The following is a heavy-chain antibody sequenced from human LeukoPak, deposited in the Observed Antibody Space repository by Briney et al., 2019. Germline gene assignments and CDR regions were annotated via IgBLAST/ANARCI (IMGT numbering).Heavy chain of an antibody. CDR3: AKDLAVRWNWFDP. CDR1: GFTFSSYG. CDR2: IRYDGSNK. Sequence: PGGSLRLSCAASGFTFSSYGMHWVRQAPGKGLEWVAFIRYDGSNKYYADSVKGRFTISRDNSKNTLYLQMNSLRAEDTAVYYCAKDLAVRWNWFDPWGQGTLVTVSS. D-gene: IGHD4-23*01. V-gene: IGHV3-30*02. J-gene: IGHJ5*02.